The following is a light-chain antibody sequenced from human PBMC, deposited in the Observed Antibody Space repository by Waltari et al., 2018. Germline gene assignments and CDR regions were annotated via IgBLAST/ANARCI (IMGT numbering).Light chain of an antibody. CDR3: AAWDDSLRGV. CDR2: RNN. J-gene: IGLJ3*02. V-gene: IGLV1-47*01. CDR1: SSNIGSNY. Sequence: QSVLTQPPSASGTPGQRVTISCSGSSSNIGSNYVYWYQQLPGTAPKLLIYRNNQRPSGVPDRFSGSKSCTSAALASSGLRSEDEADYYFAAWDDSLRGVFGGGTKLTVL.